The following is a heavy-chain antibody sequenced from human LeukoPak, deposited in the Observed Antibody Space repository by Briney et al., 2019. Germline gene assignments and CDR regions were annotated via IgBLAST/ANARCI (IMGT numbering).Heavy chain of an antibody. CDR2: IKQDGSEK. V-gene: IGHV3-7*01. CDR3: AKLMEPYYYESGTSNN. CDR1: GFTFSSYW. J-gene: IGHJ4*02. D-gene: IGHD3-10*01. Sequence: GGSLRLSCAASGFTFSSYWMSWVRQAPGKGLEWVANIKQDGSEKYYADSVKGRFTIFRDNSKNTLYLQMHSLRAEDTAVYYCAKLMEPYYYESGTSNNWGQGTLVTVSS.